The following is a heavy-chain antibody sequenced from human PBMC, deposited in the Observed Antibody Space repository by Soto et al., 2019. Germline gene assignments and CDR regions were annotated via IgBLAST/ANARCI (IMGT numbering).Heavy chain of an antibody. CDR2: IYYSGSA. V-gene: IGHV4-28*03. CDR3: ARGDYAKAFDI. CDR1: GYSISSSNW. J-gene: IGHJ3*02. Sequence: QVQLQESGPGLVKPSDTLSLICAVSGYSISSSNWWGWIRQPPGKGLEWIGNIYYSGSAYYNPSLKSRVTMSVDTSKNQFSPKLTSVTAVDTAVYYCARGDYAKAFDIWGQGTTVTVSS. D-gene: IGHD2-2*01.